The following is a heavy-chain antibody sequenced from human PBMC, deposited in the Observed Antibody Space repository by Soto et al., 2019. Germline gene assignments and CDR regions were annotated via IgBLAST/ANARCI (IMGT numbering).Heavy chain of an antibody. CDR3: AKAYFVWSSEQPYYFDY. J-gene: IGHJ4*02. CDR1: GFTFSNYA. V-gene: IGHV3-23*01. Sequence: EVQLLDSGGGLVQPGGSLRLSGAASGFTFSNYAMTWVRQGPGRGREWVSGISGSGGRSYYADSVKGRFTISRDNSKSTLYLQMNSLRAEDTAVYYCAKAYFVWSSEQPYYFDYWGQGTLVTVSS. CDR2: ISGSGGRS. D-gene: IGHD3-16*01.